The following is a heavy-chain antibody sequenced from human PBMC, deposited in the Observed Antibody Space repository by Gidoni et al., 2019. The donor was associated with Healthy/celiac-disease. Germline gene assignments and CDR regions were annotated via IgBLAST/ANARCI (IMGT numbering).Heavy chain of an antibody. CDR3: ARSGYSYGGFDY. D-gene: IGHD5-18*01. CDR2: IRSSGSNI. J-gene: IGHJ4*02. Sequence: EVQLVESGGGLVQLGGSLRLSCAASGFTFSSYEMNWVRQAPGKGLECVSYIRSSGSNIYYAGSVKCRFTISRDNAKNSLYLQMNSLRAEDTAVYYCARSGYSYGGFDYWGQGTLVTVSS. CDR1: GFTFSSYE. V-gene: IGHV3-48*03.